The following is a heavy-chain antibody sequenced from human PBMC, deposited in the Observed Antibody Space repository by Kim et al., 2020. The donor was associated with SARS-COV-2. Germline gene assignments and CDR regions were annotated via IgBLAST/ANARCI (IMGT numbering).Heavy chain of an antibody. CDR1: GYSFTSYW. Sequence: GESLKISCKGSGYSFTSYWISWVRQMPGKGLEWMGRIDPSDSYTNYSPSFQGHVTISADKSISTAYLQWSSLKASDTAMYYCATQYSSGLVYFQHWGQGTLVTVSS. V-gene: IGHV5-10-1*01. CDR2: IDPSDSYT. D-gene: IGHD6-25*01. CDR3: ATQYSSGLVYFQH. J-gene: IGHJ1*01.